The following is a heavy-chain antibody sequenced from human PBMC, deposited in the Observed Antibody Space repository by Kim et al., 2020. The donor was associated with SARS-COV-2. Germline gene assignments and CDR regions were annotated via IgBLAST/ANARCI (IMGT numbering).Heavy chain of an antibody. CDR2: ISGSGVIT. Sequence: GGSLRLSCAASGFTFSKYAISWVRQAPGKGLECVSAISGSGVITYYTSSVKGRFTISRDNSKNTVYLQMNSLRAEDTAVYYCVPDPSGSWPNWFDPWGQGTLVTVSS. D-gene: IGHD2-15*01. J-gene: IGHJ5*02. V-gene: IGHV3-23*01. CDR3: VPDPSGSWPNWFDP. CDR1: GFTFSKYA.